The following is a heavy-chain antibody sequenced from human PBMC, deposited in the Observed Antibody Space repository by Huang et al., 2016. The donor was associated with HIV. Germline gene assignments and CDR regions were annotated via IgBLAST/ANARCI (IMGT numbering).Heavy chain of an antibody. CDR3: ARQLYDNTGYLMGARLHD. Sequence: QVQLVQSGAEVKKVGSSVRVSCKASGGPFSNYAISWVGLAPGQGLEWMGGSIPIFGTANFAQKFQGRVTITADGSTSTAYLELSSLRSEDTAVYFCARQLYDNTGYLMGARLHDWGQGTLVTVSS. J-gene: IGHJ4*02. CDR2: SIPIFGTA. V-gene: IGHV1-69*13. D-gene: IGHD3-22*01. CDR1: GGPFSNYA.